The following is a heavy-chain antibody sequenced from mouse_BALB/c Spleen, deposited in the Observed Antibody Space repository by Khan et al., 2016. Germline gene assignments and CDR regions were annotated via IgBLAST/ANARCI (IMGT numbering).Heavy chain of an antibody. CDR2: IHYSGST. CDR1: GYSITSGYS. V-gene: IGHV3-1*02. D-gene: IGHD1-1*01. J-gene: IGHJ4*01. Sequence: EVQLQESGPDLVKPSQSLSLTCTVTGYSITSGYSWHWIRQFPRNKLEWRGYIHYSGSTNYNPSLKSRISITRDTSKNPFVLQLNSVTTEDTATYYWARRHSAVVGSAYVMDNWGQGTSVTVSS. CDR3: ARRHSAVVGSAYVMDN.